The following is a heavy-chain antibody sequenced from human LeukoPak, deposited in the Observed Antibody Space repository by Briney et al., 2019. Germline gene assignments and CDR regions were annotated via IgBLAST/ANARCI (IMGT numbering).Heavy chain of an antibody. CDR1: GGTFSSYA. CDR2: ISAYNGNT. CDR3: ATDDIAVAGTNFDY. Sequence: AASVKVSCKASGGTFSSYAISWVRQAPGQGLEWMGWISAYNGNTNYAHHLQGRVTMTTDTSTSTAYMELRSLISDDTAVYFCATDDIAVAGTNFDYWGQGALVTVSS. V-gene: IGHV1-18*01. D-gene: IGHD6-19*01. J-gene: IGHJ4*02.